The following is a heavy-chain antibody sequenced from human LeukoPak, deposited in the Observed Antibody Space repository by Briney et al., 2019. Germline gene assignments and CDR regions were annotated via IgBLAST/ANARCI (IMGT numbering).Heavy chain of an antibody. CDR1: GFTFRSYA. V-gene: IGHV3-23*01. Sequence: GGSLRLSCAASGFTFRSYAMSWVRQAPEKGLEWVSGIDDSGDNTYYADSVKGRFTISRDNAKNSLYLQMNSLRAEDTAVYYCARGGSANDYWGQGTLVTVSS. CDR3: ARGGSANDY. J-gene: IGHJ4*02. CDR2: IDDSGDNT.